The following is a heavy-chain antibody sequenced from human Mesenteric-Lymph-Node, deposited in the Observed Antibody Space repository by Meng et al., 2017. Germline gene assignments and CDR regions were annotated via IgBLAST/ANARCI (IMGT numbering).Heavy chain of an antibody. V-gene: IGHV1-2*06. Sequence: QVQLVQSGAEVKKPGASVTVSCTASGYTFTDYYMHWVRQAPGEGLEWMGRFKPNRGDTNYAQKFQGRVTMTRDTSISTAYMELSRLTSDDTAVYYCARGIVDGYGGDSWFDHWGQGTLVTVSS. J-gene: IGHJ5*02. CDR1: GYTFTDYY. D-gene: IGHD5-18*01. CDR2: FKPNRGDT. CDR3: ARGIVDGYGGDSWFDH.